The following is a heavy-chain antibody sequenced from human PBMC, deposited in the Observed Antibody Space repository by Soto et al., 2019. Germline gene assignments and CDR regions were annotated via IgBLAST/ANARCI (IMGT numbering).Heavy chain of an antibody. V-gene: IGHV3-30-3*01. CDR1: GFTFSSYA. J-gene: IGHJ6*02. CDR2: ISYDGSNK. D-gene: IGHD3-3*01. CDR3: ARRGGLKYYDFWRKLGIRLGMDV. Sequence: GGSLRLSCAAPGFTFSSYAMHWVRPAPGKGLGWVAVISYDGSNKYYADSVKGRFTISRDNSKNTLYLQMNSLRAEDTAVYYCARRGGLKYYDFWRKLGIRLGMDVWGQGTTVTVSS.